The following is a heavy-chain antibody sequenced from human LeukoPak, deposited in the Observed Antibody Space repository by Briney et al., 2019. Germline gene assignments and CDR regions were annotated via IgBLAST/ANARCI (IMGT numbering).Heavy chain of an antibody. CDR3: AKKPNTVYYFDV. CDR1: GDSISSNNW. Sequence: PSDTLSLTCAVSGDSISSNNWWGWIRQPPGKGLEWIGYIYYSGIIHYNASLKSRVTMSVDMSKNQFSLKLNSVTAVDTAVYYCAKKPNTVYYFDVWGKGTTVTVSS. J-gene: IGHJ6*04. CDR2: IYYSGII. V-gene: IGHV4-28*05. D-gene: IGHD3-10*01.